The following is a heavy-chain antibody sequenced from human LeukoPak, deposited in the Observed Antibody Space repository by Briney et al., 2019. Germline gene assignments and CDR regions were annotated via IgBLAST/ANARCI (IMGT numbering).Heavy chain of an antibody. CDR3: AKDRTVGSSYLYFYL. CDR2: ISSSSSYI. CDR1: GFTVSSNY. D-gene: IGHD4-23*01. J-gene: IGHJ2*01. V-gene: IGHV3-21*04. Sequence: GGSLRLSCAASGFTVSSNYMSWVRQAPGKGLEWVSSISSSSSYIYYADSVKGRFTISRDNAKNSLYLQMNSLRAEDTAIYYCAKDRTVGSSYLYFYLWGRGTLVTVSS.